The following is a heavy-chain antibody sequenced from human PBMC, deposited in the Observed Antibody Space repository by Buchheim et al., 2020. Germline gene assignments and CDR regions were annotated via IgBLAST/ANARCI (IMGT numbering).Heavy chain of an antibody. J-gene: IGHJ4*02. CDR2: ISGSGGST. V-gene: IGHV3-23*04. D-gene: IGHD3-22*01. CDR1: GFTFSSYE. Sequence: EVQLVESGGGLVQPGGSLRLSCAASGFTFSSYEMNWVRQAPGKGLEWVSAISGSGGSTYYADSVKGRFTISRDNSKNTLYLQMNSLRAEDTAVYYCAKRALEYYYDSSGYYYYFDYWGQGTL. CDR3: AKRALEYYYDSSGYYYYFDY.